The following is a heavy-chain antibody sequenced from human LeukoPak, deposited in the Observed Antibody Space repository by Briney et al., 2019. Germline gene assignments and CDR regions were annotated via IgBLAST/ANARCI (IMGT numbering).Heavy chain of an antibody. J-gene: IGHJ4*02. CDR2: ISASGGST. Sequence: GGTLRLSCAASGFTFSSYGMSWVRQAPGKGLEWVSAISASGGSTYYADSVKGRFTISRDNAKNTLYLQMNSLRAEDTAVYYCARGASLDYFDYWGQGTLVTVSS. CDR1: GFTFSSYG. V-gene: IGHV3-23*01. CDR3: ARGASLDYFDY.